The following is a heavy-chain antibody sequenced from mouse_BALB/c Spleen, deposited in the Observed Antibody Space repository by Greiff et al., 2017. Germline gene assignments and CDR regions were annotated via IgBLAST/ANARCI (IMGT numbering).Heavy chain of an antibody. D-gene: IGHD2-1*01. Sequence: EVKLVESGPELVKPGASVKISCKASGYTFTDYNMHWVKQSHGKSLEWIGYIYPYNGGTGYNQKFKSKATLTVDNSSSTAYMELRSLTSEDSAVYYCTRSFYYGNYGAMDYWGQGTSVTVSS. CDR3: TRSFYYGNYGAMDY. CDR2: IYPYNGGT. CDR1: GYTFTDYN. V-gene: IGHV1S29*02. J-gene: IGHJ4*01.